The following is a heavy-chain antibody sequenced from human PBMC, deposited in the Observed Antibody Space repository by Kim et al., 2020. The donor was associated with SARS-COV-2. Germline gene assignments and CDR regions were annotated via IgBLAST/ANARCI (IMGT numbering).Heavy chain of an antibody. CDR1: GFTFSNAW. CDR3: TTDPFFALRFLEWLSYFDY. Sequence: GGSLRLSCAASGFTFSNAWMSWVRQAPGKGLEWVGRIKSKTDGGTTDYAAPVKGRFTISRDDSKNTLYLQMNSLKTEDTAVYYCTTDPFFALRFLEWLSYFDYWGQGTLVTVSS. V-gene: IGHV3-15*01. J-gene: IGHJ4*02. CDR2: IKSKTDGGTT. D-gene: IGHD3-3*01.